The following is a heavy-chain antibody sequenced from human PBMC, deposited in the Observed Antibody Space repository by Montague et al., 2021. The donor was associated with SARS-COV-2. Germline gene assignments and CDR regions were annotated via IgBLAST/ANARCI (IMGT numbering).Heavy chain of an antibody. Sequence: SLRLSCAASGFTFSSYTMHWVRRAPGKGLELVAIISYDGSNAYYADSVKGRFTVSRDNSKRTLYLEMDSPRAEDTAVYYCAREGALVDTPMMAFDYWGQGTLVTVSS. J-gene: IGHJ4*02. CDR3: AREGALVDTPMMAFDY. CDR2: ISYDGSNA. D-gene: IGHD5-18*01. V-gene: IGHV3-30*04. CDR1: GFTFSSYT.